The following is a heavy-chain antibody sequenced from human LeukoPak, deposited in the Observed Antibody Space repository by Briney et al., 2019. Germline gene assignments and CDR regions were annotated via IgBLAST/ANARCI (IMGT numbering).Heavy chain of an antibody. Sequence: GESLKIPCKGSGYSFTTYWIGWVRQMPGKGLEWMGIIYPGDSDTRYSPSFQGQVTISTDKSIGTAYLQWSTLKASDTAMYYCARLLCSSTTCPFDYWGQGTLVTVSS. D-gene: IGHD2-2*01. CDR1: GYSFTTYW. CDR2: IYPGDSDT. CDR3: ARLLCSSTTCPFDY. J-gene: IGHJ4*02. V-gene: IGHV5-51*01.